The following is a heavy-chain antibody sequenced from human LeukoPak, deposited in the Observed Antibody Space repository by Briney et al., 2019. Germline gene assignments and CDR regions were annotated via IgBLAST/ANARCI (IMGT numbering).Heavy chain of an antibody. CDR2: ISSSSTYI. Sequence: PGGSLRLSCAASGFTFSTYSMNWVRRAPGKGLEWVSSISSSSTYIYYADSVKGRFTISRDNAKNSLFLQMNSLRAEDTAVYYCARFALKTPPTDWGQGTLVTVSS. J-gene: IGHJ4*02. V-gene: IGHV3-21*01. CDR3: ARFALKTPPTD. CDR1: GFTFSTYS.